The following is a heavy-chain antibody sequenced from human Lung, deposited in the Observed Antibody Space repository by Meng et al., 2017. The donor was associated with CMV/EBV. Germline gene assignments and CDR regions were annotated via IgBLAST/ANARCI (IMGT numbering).Heavy chain of an antibody. CDR3: ARDSPLDGYSLLDY. J-gene: IGHJ4*02. CDR1: GYTFTSYA. D-gene: IGHD5-24*01. Sequence: QGRLVQLGSELKQPGASVKVSCRPSGYTFTSYAINWVRQAPGQGPDWMGWIDPNTGNPTYDQGFTGRFVFSLDTSVSTAYLQINSLRADDTAVYYCARDSPLDGYSLLDYWGQGTLVTVSS. V-gene: IGHV7-4-1*02. CDR2: IDPNTGNP.